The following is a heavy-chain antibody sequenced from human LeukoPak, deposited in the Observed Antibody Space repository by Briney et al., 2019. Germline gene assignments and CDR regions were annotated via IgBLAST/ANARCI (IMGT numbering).Heavy chain of an antibody. CDR2: INSDGSST. Sequence: GGSLRLSCAASGFTFSSYWMHWVRQAPGKGLVWASRINSDGSSTSYADSVKGRFTISRDNSKNTLYLQMNSLRAEDTAVYYCAKDASSGDSIDPTFDYWGQGTLVTVSS. V-gene: IGHV3-74*01. D-gene: IGHD4-17*01. CDR1: GFTFSSYW. J-gene: IGHJ4*02. CDR3: AKDASSGDSIDPTFDY.